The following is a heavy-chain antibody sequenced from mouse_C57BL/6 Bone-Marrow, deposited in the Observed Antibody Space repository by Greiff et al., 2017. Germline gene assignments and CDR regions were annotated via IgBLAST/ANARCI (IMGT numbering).Heavy chain of an antibody. CDR3: ARRNPVAPGDH. J-gene: IGHJ2*01. D-gene: IGHD1-3*01. Sequence: LQLQQSGPELVTPGASVKISCKASGYSFTGYYMNWVKQSPEKSPEWIGEINPSTGGTTYNQKFKAKATLTVDRSCSTAYLQLKSLTSEDSAVYYCARRNPVAPGDHWGQGTTLTVA. CDR2: INPSTGGT. V-gene: IGHV1-42*01. CDR1: GYSFTGYY.